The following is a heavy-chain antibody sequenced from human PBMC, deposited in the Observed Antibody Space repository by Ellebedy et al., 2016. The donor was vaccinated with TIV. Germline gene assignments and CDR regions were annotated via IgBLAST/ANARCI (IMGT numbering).Heavy chain of an antibody. D-gene: IGHD6-19*01. CDR1: GFTFSTYA. V-gene: IGHV3-23*01. Sequence: GESLKISCTASGFTFSTYALTWVRQAPGQGLEWVSTVTSAGVTYYAESVRGRFTISRDNSGNTVYLQLNSLRAEDTGVYYCARESGWQLRIDCWGQGTLVTVSS. J-gene: IGHJ4*02. CDR3: ARESGWQLRIDC. CDR2: VTSAGVT.